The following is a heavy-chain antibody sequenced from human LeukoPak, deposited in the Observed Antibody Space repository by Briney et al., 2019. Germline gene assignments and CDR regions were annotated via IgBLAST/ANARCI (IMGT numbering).Heavy chain of an antibody. V-gene: IGHV3-9*01. D-gene: IGHD3-10*01. CDR1: GFTFDDYA. CDR3: AKDIVSDYYGSGSYGWFDP. CDR2: ISWNSGSI. J-gene: IGHJ5*02. Sequence: GGSLRLSCAASGFTFDDYAMHWVRQAPGKGLEWVSGISWNSGSIGYADSVKGRFTISRDNAKNSLYLQMNSLRAEDTALYYCAKDIVSDYYGSGSYGWFDPWGQGTLVTVSS.